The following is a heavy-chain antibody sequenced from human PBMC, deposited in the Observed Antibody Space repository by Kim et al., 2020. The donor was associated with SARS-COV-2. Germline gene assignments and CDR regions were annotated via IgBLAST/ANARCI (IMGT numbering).Heavy chain of an antibody. J-gene: IGHJ3*02. V-gene: IGHV4-34*01. D-gene: IGHD5-12*01. CDR3: ARPLWMATIKGAFDI. CDR1: GGSFSGYY. Sequence: SETLSLTCAVYGGSFSGYYWSWIRQPPGKGLEWIGEINHSGSTNYNPSLKSRVTISVDTSKNQFSLKLRSVTAADTAVYYCARPLWMATIKGAFDIWGQG. CDR2: INHSGST.